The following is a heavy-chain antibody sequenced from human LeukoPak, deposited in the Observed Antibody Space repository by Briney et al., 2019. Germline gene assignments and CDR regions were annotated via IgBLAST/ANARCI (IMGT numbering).Heavy chain of an antibody. CDR3: AKDHLPGIVVADRDY. CDR1: AFTFSRYG. J-gene: IGHJ4*02. CDR2: ISGSGGST. Sequence: GGSLSLSCAAAAFTFSRYGMSWVRQATGKGLEWVSAISGSGGSTYYADSVKGRFTISRDNSKNTLYLQINSLRAEDTAVYYCAKDHLPGIVVADRDYWGQGTLVTVSS. D-gene: IGHD6-19*01. V-gene: IGHV3-23*01.